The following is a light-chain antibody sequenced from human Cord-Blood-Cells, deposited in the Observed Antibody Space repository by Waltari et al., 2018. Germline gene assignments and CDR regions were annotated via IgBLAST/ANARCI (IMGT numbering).Light chain of an antibody. CDR1: SSDVGGYNY. J-gene: IGLJ2*01. Sequence: QSALTQPASVSGSPGQSITISCTGTSSDVGGYNYVSWYQQHPGKAPKLMIYDVSKRPAGVSNRFDGSNSGNTASLTISGLQAGDEADYYCSSYASSSTLVFGGGTKLTVL. CDR3: SSYASSSTLV. V-gene: IGLV2-14*01. CDR2: DVS.